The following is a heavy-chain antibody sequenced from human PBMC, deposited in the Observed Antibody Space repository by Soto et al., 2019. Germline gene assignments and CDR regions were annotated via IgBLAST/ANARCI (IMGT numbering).Heavy chain of an antibody. Sequence: GSLRLSCSVSGFTFSSYPMHWVRQAPGKGLEYVSGINSNGGSTNYADSVKGRFTISRDNSKSTLFLQMSSLRHEDTAIYYCVNLPWRESTPPPDYWGQGILVTVSS. J-gene: IGHJ4*02. CDR1: GFTFSSYP. CDR3: VNLPWRESTPPPDY. D-gene: IGHD3-10*01. V-gene: IGHV3-64D*08. CDR2: INSNGGST.